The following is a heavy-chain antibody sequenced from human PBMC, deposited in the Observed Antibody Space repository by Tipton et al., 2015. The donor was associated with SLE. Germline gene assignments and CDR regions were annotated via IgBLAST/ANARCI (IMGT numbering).Heavy chain of an antibody. CDR1: GGSFSGYY. CDR3: ARGRRGWNFDY. D-gene: IGHD6-19*01. V-gene: IGHV4-34*01. CDR2: VDHSGST. Sequence: TLSLTCAVYGGSFSGYYWSWIRQPPGKGLEWIGEVDHSGSTNYNPSLKSRVTISVDTSKNQFSLKLSPVTAADTAVYYCARGRRGWNFDYWGQGTLVTVSS. J-gene: IGHJ4*02.